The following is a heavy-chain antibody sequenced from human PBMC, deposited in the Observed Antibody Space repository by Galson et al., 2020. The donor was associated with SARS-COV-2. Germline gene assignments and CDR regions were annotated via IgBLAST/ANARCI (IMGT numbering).Heavy chain of an antibody. CDR2: IYPSDSDT. J-gene: IGHJ5*02. V-gene: IGHV5-51*01. Sequence: GESLKISCKGSGYSFSTNWIAWVRQMPGKGLEWMGIIYPSDSDTRYSPSFQGQVTISADKSISTAYLQWSSLKASDTAMYYCARPSTSMVDPWGQGTLVIVSS. CDR1: GYSFSTNW. CDR3: ARPSTSMVDP.